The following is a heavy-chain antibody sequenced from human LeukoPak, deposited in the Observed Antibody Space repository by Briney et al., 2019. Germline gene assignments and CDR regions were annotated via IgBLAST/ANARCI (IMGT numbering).Heavy chain of an antibody. V-gene: IGHV4-4*07. CDR3: ARDISGSYYNPLGYMDV. D-gene: IGHD3-10*01. Sequence: SETLSLTCTVSGGSISLYYWNWIRQPAGKGLEWIGRIFTSGITNYNPSLKSRVTMSVDTSKSQFSLALSSVTAADTAVYYCARDISGSYYNPLGYMDVWGKGTTVTVSS. J-gene: IGHJ6*03. CDR1: GGSISLYY. CDR2: IFTSGIT.